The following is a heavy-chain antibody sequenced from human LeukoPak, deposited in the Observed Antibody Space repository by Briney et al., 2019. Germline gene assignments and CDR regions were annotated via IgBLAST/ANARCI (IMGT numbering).Heavy chain of an antibody. D-gene: IGHD7-27*01. J-gene: IGHJ4*02. CDR1: GDSLSSGGYY. CDR2: IYYSGNT. Sequence: SETLSLTCTVSGDSLSSGGYYWSWIRQHSGKGLEWIVYIYYSGNTYYNPSLRSRVAISVDTSNNQLSLKLSSVTAADTAVYYCARGGNWAHFDYWGQGTLVTVSS. CDR3: ARGGNWAHFDY. V-gene: IGHV4-31*03.